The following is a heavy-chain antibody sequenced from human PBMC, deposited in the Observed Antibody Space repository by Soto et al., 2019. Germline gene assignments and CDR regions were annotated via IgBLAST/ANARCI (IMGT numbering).Heavy chain of an antibody. Sequence: PGGSLRLSCAASGFTFSSYAMSWVRQAPGKGLEWVSAISGLGTSTYYADSVKGRFTISRDDSKNTLYLQMNSLRAEDTAVYYCVKDGPRPHGSTDNYFDYWGQGTLVTVSS. V-gene: IGHV3-23*01. D-gene: IGHD6-13*01. J-gene: IGHJ4*02. CDR1: GFTFSSYA. CDR3: VKDGPRPHGSTDNYFDY. CDR2: ISGLGTST.